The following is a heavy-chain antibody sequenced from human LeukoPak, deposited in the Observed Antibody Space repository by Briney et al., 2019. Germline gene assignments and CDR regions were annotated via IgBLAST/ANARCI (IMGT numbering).Heavy chain of an antibody. V-gene: IGHV3-74*01. CDR1: GFTFSSYG. Sequence: GGSLRLSCAASGFTFSSYGMHWVRQAPGKGLVWVSRINSGGSSTSYADSVKGRFTISRDNAKNTLYLQMNSLRAEDTAVYYCAREVAVAGTLVDYWGQGTLVTVSS. D-gene: IGHD6-19*01. CDR3: AREVAVAGTLVDY. J-gene: IGHJ4*02. CDR2: INSGGSST.